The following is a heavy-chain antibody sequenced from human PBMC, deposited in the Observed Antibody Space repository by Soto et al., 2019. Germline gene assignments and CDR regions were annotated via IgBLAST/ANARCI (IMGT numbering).Heavy chain of an antibody. D-gene: IGHD1-20*01. CDR1: GGSISSFY. CDR3: ARNGYNWNDYPDY. CDR2: IYYSGST. J-gene: IGHJ4*02. V-gene: IGHV4-59*07. Sequence: SDTLSLTCTVSGGSISSFYWGWIRQPPGKGLEWIGYIYYSGSTNYNPSLKSRVTISMDTSKNQFSLKLNSVTAADTAMYYCARNGYNWNDYPDYWGQGTLVTVSS.